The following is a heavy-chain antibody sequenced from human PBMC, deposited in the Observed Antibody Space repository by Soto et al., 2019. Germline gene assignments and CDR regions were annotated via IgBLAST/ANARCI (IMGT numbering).Heavy chain of an antibody. CDR2: MNPNSGNT. V-gene: IGHV1-8*01. CDR3: ARGTYGDYHGSAFDI. J-gene: IGHJ3*02. Sequence: ASVNVSCNSSEYTSTSYDINWVRQATGQGLEWMRWMNPNSGNTGYAQKFQGRVTITRNTSISTAYMELSSLRSEDTAVYYCARGTYGDYHGSAFDIWGQGTMVTVSS. D-gene: IGHD4-17*01. CDR1: EYTSTSYD.